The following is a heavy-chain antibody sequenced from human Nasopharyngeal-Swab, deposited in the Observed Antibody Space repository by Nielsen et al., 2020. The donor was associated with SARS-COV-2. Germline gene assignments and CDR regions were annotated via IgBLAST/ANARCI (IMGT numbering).Heavy chain of an antibody. CDR1: GYTFTSYA. D-gene: IGHD5-12*01. V-gene: IGHV1-3*01. Sequence: ASVKVSCKASGYTFTSYAMHWVRQAPGQRLEWMGWINAGNGNTKYSQKFRGRVTITRDTSASTAYMELSSLRSEDTAVYYCARVRGYSGYGDYWGQGTLVTVSS. CDR3: ARVRGYSGYGDY. J-gene: IGHJ4*02. CDR2: INAGNGNT.